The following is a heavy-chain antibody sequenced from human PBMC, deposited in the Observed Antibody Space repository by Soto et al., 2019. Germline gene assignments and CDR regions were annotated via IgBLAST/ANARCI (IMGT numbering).Heavy chain of an antibody. Sequence: SETLSLTCAVYGGSFIGYYCIWIRHPPWKGLEWIGEINHSGSTNYNPSLKSRVTISVDTSKNQFSLKLSSVTAADTAVYYCAGTYEHGPYYYGMDVWGQGTTVTVSS. CDR2: INHSGST. J-gene: IGHJ6*02. CDR1: GGSFIGYY. D-gene: IGHD3-3*01. CDR3: AGTYEHGPYYYGMDV. V-gene: IGHV4-34*01.